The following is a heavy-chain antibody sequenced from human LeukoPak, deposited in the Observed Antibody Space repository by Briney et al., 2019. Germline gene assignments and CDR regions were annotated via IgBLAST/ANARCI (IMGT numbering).Heavy chain of an antibody. CDR1: GYTSTDYY. CDR3: ATLSPSYGSGSLADAFDI. V-gene: IGHV1-69-2*01. CDR2: VDPEDGET. Sequence: ASVKVSCKVSGYTSTDYYMHWVQQAPGKGLEWMGLVDPEDGETIYAEKFQGRVTITTDESTSTAYMELSSLRSEDTAVYYCATLSPSYGSGSLADAFDIWGQGTMVTVSS. J-gene: IGHJ3*02. D-gene: IGHD3-10*01.